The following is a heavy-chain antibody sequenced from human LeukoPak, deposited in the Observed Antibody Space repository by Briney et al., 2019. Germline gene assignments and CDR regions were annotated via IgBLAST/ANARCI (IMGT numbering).Heavy chain of an antibody. Sequence: SETLSLTCAVYGGSFSGYYWSWIRQPPGKGLDLIGEINHSGSTNYNPSLKSRVTISVDTSKNQFSLNLSSVTAADTAVYYCARWGSGWHYFDYWGQGTLVTVSS. CDR1: GGSFSGYY. J-gene: IGHJ4*02. CDR2: INHSGST. CDR3: ARWGSGWHYFDY. V-gene: IGHV4-34*01. D-gene: IGHD6-19*01.